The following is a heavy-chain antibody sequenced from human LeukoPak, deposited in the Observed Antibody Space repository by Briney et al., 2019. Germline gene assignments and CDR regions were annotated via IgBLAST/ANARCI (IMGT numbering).Heavy chain of an antibody. CDR1: GFTFSSYW. CDR2: ISSSSSHI. D-gene: IGHD3-3*01. J-gene: IGHJ4*02. V-gene: IGHV3-21*01. Sequence: PGGSLRLSCAASGFTFSSYWMSWVRQAPGKGLEWVSFISSSSSHIYYADSVKGRFTISRDNAKNSLYLQMNSLRAEDTALYYCARGDPCITTFGVPYCPFDYWGQGTLVTVSS. CDR3: ARGDPCITTFGVPYCPFDY.